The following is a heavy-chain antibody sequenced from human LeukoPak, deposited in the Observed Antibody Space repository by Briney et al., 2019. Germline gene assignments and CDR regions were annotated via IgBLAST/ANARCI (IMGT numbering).Heavy chain of an antibody. D-gene: IGHD1-7*01. CDR3: ARSVISWNLAGAENWFDP. V-gene: IGHV1-69*05. CDR1: GGTFSSYA. Sequence: ASVKVSCKASGGTFSSYAISWVRQAPGQGLEWMGRIIPIFGTASYAQKFQGRVTITTDESTSTAYMELSSLRSEDTAVYYCARSVISWNLAGAENWFDPWGQGTLVTVSS. CDR2: IIPIFGTA. J-gene: IGHJ5*02.